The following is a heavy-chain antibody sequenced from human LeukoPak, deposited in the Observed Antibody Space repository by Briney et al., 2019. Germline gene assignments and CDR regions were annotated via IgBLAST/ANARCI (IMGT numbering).Heavy chain of an antibody. Sequence: ASVKVSCKASGYNFTTYGMNWVRQAPGQGLEWMGWINTNTGNPTYAQGFTGRFVFSLDTSVSTAYLQISSLKAEDTAVHYCARVLAMIRGTPFDYWGQGTLVTVSS. J-gene: IGHJ4*02. CDR2: INTNTGNP. CDR1: GYNFTTYG. V-gene: IGHV7-4-1*02. CDR3: ARVLAMIRGTPFDY. D-gene: IGHD3-10*01.